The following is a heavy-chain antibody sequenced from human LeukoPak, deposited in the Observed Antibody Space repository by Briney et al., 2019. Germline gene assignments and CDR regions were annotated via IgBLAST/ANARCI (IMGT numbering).Heavy chain of an antibody. CDR2: IIPIFGTA. V-gene: IGHV1-69*01. CDR3: ARGEGITFGGVIVPRVYFNWFDP. J-gene: IGHJ5*02. Sequence: GASVKVSCKASGGTFSSYAISWVRQAPGQGLEWMGGIIPIFGTANYAQKFQGRVTITADESTGTAYMELSSLRSEDTAVYYCARGEGITFGGVIVPRVYFNWFDPWGQGTLVTVSS. CDR1: GGTFSSYA. D-gene: IGHD3-16*02.